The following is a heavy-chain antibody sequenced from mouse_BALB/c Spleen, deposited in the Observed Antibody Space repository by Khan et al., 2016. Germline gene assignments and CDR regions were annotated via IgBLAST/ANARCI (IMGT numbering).Heavy chain of an antibody. CDR1: GLLFSGFG. J-gene: IGHJ2*01. CDR2: ISRGCSPI. CDR3: GRGDD. V-gene: IGHV5-17*02. Sequence: EVELVESGGGLVPPGGSGKLPCAASGLLFSGFGIHWVGQPPERGLEWVPFISRGCSPIYYADTVRGRFPIARDNPKNTLFLQMTSLRSEDRGMYYCGRGDDWGQGTTLTGSS.